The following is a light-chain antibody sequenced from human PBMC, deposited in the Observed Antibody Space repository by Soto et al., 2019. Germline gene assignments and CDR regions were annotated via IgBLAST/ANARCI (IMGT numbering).Light chain of an antibody. V-gene: IGKV3-20*01. Sequence: EIVLTQSPGTLSLSPGERATLSCRASQSVNNDYLAWYQQKPGQAPRLLIYGASSRATGIPDRFIGSGSGTDFTHIINRVEPEDFAVYYCQQYDTSPPVTFGPGTKVETK. CDR3: QQYDTSPPVT. CDR2: GAS. J-gene: IGKJ3*01. CDR1: QSVNNDY.